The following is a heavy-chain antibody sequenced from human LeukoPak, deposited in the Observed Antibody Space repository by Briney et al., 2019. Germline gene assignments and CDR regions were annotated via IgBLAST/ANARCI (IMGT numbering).Heavy chain of an antibody. CDR3: ARATKAGGVTWEAGTRYFQH. CDR1: GYTFTSYY. V-gene: IGHV1-46*01. D-gene: IGHD6-19*01. Sequence: ASVKVSCKASGYTFTSYYMHWVRQAPGQGLEWMGIINPSGGSTSYAQKFQGRVTMTRDTSTSTVYMELSSLRSEDTAVYYCARATKAGGVTWEAGTRYFQHWGQGTLVTVSS. CDR2: INPSGGST. J-gene: IGHJ1*01.